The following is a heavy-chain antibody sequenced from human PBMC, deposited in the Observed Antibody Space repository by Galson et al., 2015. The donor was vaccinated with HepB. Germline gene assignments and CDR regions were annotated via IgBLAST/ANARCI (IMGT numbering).Heavy chain of an antibody. Sequence: SVKVSCKAYGYTFTSYAMNWVRQAPGQGLEWMGWSNTNSGTPTYAQGFTGRFVFSLDTSVSTAYLQISSLKAEDTAVYYCARMGDLAVGGGNDYWGQGTLVTVSS. CDR2: SNTNSGTP. D-gene: IGHD6-19*01. CDR1: GYTFTSYA. J-gene: IGHJ4*02. CDR3: ARMGDLAVGGGNDY. V-gene: IGHV7-4-1*02.